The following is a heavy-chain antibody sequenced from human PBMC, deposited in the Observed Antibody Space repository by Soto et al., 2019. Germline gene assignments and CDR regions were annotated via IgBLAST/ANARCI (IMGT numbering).Heavy chain of an antibody. CDR2: IFANGHT. D-gene: IGHD6-13*01. J-gene: IGHJ5*02. V-gene: IGHV4-4*07. Sequence: ETLSLTCIVSGGSISEKYWNWVRQPPGKGLEWIGLIFANGHTDYNPSLKSRVTMSVDASKNQFSLRLTSMTAADTAVYYCVASLAASGLNWLDPWGRRTLVTVSS. CDR1: GGSISEKY. CDR3: VASLAASGLNWLDP.